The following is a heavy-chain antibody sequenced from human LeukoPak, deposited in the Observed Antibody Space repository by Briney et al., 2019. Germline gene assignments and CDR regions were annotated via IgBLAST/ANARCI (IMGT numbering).Heavy chain of an antibody. CDR2: ISGSGGST. J-gene: IGHJ3*02. CDR1: GFTFSSYA. CDR3: AKDRGTLRYNTWTQGAFDI. V-gene: IGHV3-23*01. Sequence: GGSLRLSCAASGFTFSSYAMSWVRQAPGKGLEWVSAISGSGGSTYYADSVKGRFTISRDNSKNTLYLQMNSLRAEDTAVYYCAKDRGTLRYNTWTQGAFDIWGQGTMVTVSS. D-gene: IGHD1-1*01.